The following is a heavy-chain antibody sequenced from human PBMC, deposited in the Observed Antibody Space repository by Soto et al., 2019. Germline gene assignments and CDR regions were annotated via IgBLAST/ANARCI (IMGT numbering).Heavy chain of an antibody. CDR3: ARLGFGGLDY. Sequence: QVQLQESGPGLVKPSETLSLTCTVSGGSISSFFWSWIRQPPGKTLEWIGYISYSGNTNYNPSLKSQFTISVDMSKNQFSLKLSSVTAADTAVYYCARLGFGGLDYWGQGSLVTVSS. J-gene: IGHJ4*02. CDR1: GGSISSFF. V-gene: IGHV4-59*08. CDR2: ISYSGNT. D-gene: IGHD3-3*01.